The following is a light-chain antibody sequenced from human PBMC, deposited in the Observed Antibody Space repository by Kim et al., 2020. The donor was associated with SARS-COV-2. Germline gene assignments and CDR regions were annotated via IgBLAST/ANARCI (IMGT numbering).Light chain of an antibody. J-gene: IGKJ2*01. Sequence: EIVMTQSPAALSVSPGERVTLSCRASQSVDSNLAWYQQKPGQAPRLLIYGASTRATDIPARFSGSGSGTEFTLIISSLQSEDFAVYYCQQYSLGPPHTFGQGTKLEI. CDR2: GAS. CDR3: QQYSLGPPHT. V-gene: IGKV3-15*01. CDR1: QSVDSN.